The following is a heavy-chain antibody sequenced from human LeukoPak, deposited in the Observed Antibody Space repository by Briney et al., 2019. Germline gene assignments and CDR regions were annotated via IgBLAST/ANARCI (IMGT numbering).Heavy chain of an antibody. CDR3: ARDPEGVTPLDY. V-gene: IGHV1-18*01. CDR1: GYIFTSYG. CDR2: ISALNGNT. D-gene: IGHD3-10*01. J-gene: IGHJ4*02. Sequence: GASVKVSCEASGYIFTSYGFAWVRQAPGQGLEWMGWISALNGNTNCAQKFQGRVTMTTDTSTSTAYMGLRSLTSDDTAMYYCARDPEGVTPLDYWGQGTLVTVSS.